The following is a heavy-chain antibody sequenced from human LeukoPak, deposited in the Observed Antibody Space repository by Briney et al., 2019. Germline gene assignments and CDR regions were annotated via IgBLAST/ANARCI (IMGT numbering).Heavy chain of an antibody. CDR1: GGSISSYY. CDR3: ASRGVWFGDLVMDV. D-gene: IGHD3-10*01. Sequence: PSETLSLTCTVSGGSISSYYWSWIRQPAGKGLEWIGRIYTSGSTNYNPSLKSRVTMSVDTSKNQFSLKLSSVTAADTAVYYCASRGVWFGDLVMDVWGKGTTVTISS. J-gene: IGHJ6*03. V-gene: IGHV4-4*07. CDR2: IYTSGST.